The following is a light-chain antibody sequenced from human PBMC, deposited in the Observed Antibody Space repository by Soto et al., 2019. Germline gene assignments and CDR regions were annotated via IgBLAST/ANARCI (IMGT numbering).Light chain of an antibody. CDR3: FSFKTTSTRV. CDR2: EVN. Sequence: QSALTQPASLSGSPGQSITISCTGTSSDIGAYDYVSWFQQHPGKAPKLMISEVNNRPSGVSNRFSGSKSGNTAYLTISGLQVEEEAEYFCFSFKTTSTRVFGTGTKVTVL. V-gene: IGLV2-14*01. CDR1: SSDIGAYDY. J-gene: IGLJ1*01.